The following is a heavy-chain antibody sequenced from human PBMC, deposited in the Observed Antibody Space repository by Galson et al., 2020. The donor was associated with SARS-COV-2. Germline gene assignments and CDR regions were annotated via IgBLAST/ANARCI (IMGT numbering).Heavy chain of an antibody. J-gene: IGHJ5*02. CDR3: ARVVEGGVGFDP. CDR1: GYTFTDYY. CDR2: INPHNGAT. D-gene: IGHD2-15*01. V-gene: IGHV1-2*06. Sequence: ASVKVPCKASGYTFTDYYINWVRQAPGQGLEWMGRINPHNGATKYAQKFQGRVTVTRDTSITTSYMELNSLTSDDTAVYYCARVVEGGVGFDPWCQGTLVTVCS.